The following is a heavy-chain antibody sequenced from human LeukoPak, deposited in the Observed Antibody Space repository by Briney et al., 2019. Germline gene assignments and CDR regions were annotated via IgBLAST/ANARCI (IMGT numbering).Heavy chain of an antibody. Sequence: ASVKVSCKASGYTFTSYDINWVRQATGQGLEWMGWTNPNSGSTGYAQKFQGRVTITRNTSISTAYMELSSLRSEDTAVYYCARTLDETGLVDFDYWGQGTLVTVSS. CDR2: TNPNSGST. CDR3: ARTLDETGLVDFDY. D-gene: IGHD2-8*02. CDR1: GYTFTSYD. V-gene: IGHV1-8*03. J-gene: IGHJ4*02.